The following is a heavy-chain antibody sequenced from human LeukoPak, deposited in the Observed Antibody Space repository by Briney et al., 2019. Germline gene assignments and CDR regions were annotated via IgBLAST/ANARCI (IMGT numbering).Heavy chain of an antibody. V-gene: IGHV3-64*01. D-gene: IGHD6-13*01. Sequence: GGSLRLSCAASGFTFSNYALHWVRQAPGKGLEYVSAISSNGGRTYYAHSVKGRFTISRDNSKNTLYLQMGSLRDEDMAVYYCARAPGSSSWYYFDYWGQGTLVTVSS. J-gene: IGHJ4*02. CDR2: ISSNGGRT. CDR1: GFTFSNYA. CDR3: ARAPGSSSWYYFDY.